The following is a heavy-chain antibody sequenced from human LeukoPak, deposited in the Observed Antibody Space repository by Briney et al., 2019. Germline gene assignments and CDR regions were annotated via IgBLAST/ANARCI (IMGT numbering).Heavy chain of an antibody. V-gene: IGHV3-21*01. J-gene: IGHJ3*02. CDR2: ISSSSSYI. Sequence: GGSLRLSCAASGFTFSSYSMNWVRQAPGKGLEWVSSISSSSSYIYCADSVKGRFTISRDNAKNSLYLQMNSLRAEDTAVYYCARVSGYAFDIWGQGTMVTVSS. CDR3: ARVSGYAFDI. CDR1: GFTFSSYS.